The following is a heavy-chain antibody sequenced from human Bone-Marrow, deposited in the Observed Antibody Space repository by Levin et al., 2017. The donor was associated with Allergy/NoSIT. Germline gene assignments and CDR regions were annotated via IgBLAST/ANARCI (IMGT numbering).Heavy chain of an antibody. J-gene: IGHJ4*02. CDR2: IYYSGRS. V-gene: IGHV4-31*11. CDR1: GGSISSDPYS. D-gene: IGHD4-17*01. CDR3: ARGSSDFGDYGCYFDV. Sequence: SETLSLTCAVSGGSISSDPYSWSWIRHHPRKGLEWIGYIYYSGRSYSNPSLKSRLTMSVDTSKNHFSLKLSSVTAADSAVYYCARGSSDFGDYGCYFDVWGRGTLVTVSS.